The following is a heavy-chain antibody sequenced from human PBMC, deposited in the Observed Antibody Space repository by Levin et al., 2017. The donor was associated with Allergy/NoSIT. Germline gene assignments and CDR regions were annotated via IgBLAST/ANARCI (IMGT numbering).Heavy chain of an antibody. CDR2: IKSDGSAT. Sequence: GESLKISCAASGFTFSTYWMHWVRQVPGKGLVWVSRIKSDGSATNYADSVKGRFTISRDNAKNTLYLQMNSLRAEDTAVYYCARGGVGATSRGSVMDNWGQGTLVSVSS. CDR3: ARGGVGATSRGSVMDN. V-gene: IGHV3-74*01. D-gene: IGHD1-26*01. CDR1: GFTFSTYW. J-gene: IGHJ4*02.